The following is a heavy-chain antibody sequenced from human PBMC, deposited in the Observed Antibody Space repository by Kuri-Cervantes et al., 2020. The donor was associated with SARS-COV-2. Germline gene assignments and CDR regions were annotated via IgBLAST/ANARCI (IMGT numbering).Heavy chain of an antibody. CDR1: GGSITTYSYY. J-gene: IGHJ4*02. Sequence: GSLRLSCTVSGGSITTYSYYWGWIRQPPGKGLEWIGSLYYSGSTYYNPSLKSRVTISIDMSKNQFSLRLSSVTAADTAVYYCVRHPPIAVADYYFDYWGQGALVTVSS. CDR3: VRHPPIAVADYYFDY. V-gene: IGHV4-39*01. D-gene: IGHD6-19*01. CDR2: LYYSGST.